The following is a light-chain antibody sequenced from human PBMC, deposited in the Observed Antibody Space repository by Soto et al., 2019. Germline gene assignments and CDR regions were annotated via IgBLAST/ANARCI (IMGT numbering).Light chain of an antibody. J-gene: IGLJ1*01. V-gene: IGLV1-44*01. CDR3: AAWDDSLNSHV. CDR2: SND. CDR1: SSNIQSNT. Sequence: QSVLTQPPSASGTPGQRVTISCSGSSSNIQSNTVNWYQQLPGTAPKLLIYSNDQRPSGVPDRFSASKSGTSASLAISGLQSDDEADYYCAAWDDSLNSHVFGTGTKVIVL.